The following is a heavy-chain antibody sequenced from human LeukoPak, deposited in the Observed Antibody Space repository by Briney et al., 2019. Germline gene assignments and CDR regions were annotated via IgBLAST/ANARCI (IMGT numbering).Heavy chain of an antibody. D-gene: IGHD3-22*01. Sequence: SVKVSCKASGGTFSSYAISWVRQAPGQGLEWMGGIIPIFGTANYAQKFQGRVTITADESTSTAYMKLSSLRSEDTAVYYCAAAPPYDSSGYYPPDYWGQGTLVTVSS. CDR1: GGTFSSYA. CDR3: AAAPPYDSSGYYPPDY. CDR2: IIPIFGTA. V-gene: IGHV1-69*01. J-gene: IGHJ4*02.